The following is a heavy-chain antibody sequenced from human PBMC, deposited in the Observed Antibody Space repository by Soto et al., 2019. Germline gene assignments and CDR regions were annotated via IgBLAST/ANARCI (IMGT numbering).Heavy chain of an antibody. CDR3: VKGEYYYDSSGYYPFDY. D-gene: IGHD3-22*01. CDR1: GFNFSSYG. CDR2: ISTDGSNT. V-gene: IGHV3-64D*06. Sequence: PGGSLRLSCAASGFNFSSYGMHWVRQAPGKGLEYVASISTDGSNTHYADSVKGRFTISRDNSKNTQYLQMSSLRADDTAVYYCVKGEYYYDSSGYYPFDYWGQGTLVTVSS. J-gene: IGHJ4*02.